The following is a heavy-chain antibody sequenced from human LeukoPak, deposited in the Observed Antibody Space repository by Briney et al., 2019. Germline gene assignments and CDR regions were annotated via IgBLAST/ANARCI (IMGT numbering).Heavy chain of an antibody. D-gene: IGHD6-13*01. CDR3: ARAGSWYVEYFQH. CDR1: GYSASSGYY. V-gene: IGHV4-38-2*02. J-gene: IGHJ1*01. Sequence: PSETLSLTCTVSGYSASSGYYWGWIRQPPGKGLEWIGSIYHSGSTNYNPSLKSRVTISVDTSKNQFSLKLSSVTAADTAVYYCARAGSWYVEYFQHWGQGTLVTVSS. CDR2: IYHSGST.